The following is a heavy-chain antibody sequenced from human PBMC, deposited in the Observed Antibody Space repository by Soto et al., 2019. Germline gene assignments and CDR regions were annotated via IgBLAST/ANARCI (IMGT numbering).Heavy chain of an antibody. CDR1: GGSISSGGYF. J-gene: IGHJ6*02. D-gene: IGHD3-10*01. CDR3: ARELRFGEDYYGMDV. CDR2: IYYSGST. Sequence: SETLSLNCTVSGGSISSGGYFWSWIRQQPGKGLELIGYIYYSGSTYYNPSLKSRVTISVDTSKNQFSLKLSSVTAADTAVYYCARELRFGEDYYGMDVWGQGTTVTV. V-gene: IGHV4-31*03.